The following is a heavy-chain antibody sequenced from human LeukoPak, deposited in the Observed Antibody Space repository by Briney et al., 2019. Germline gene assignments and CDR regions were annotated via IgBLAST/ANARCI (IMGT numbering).Heavy chain of an antibody. V-gene: IGHV3-73*01. Sequence: GGSLKLSCAASGFTFSVSTMHWVRQASGKGLEWVGRIRSKANSYATAYAASVKGRFTISRDDSKNTAYLQMNSLKTEDTAVYYCTRPGPSYWYFDLWGRGTLVTVSS. CDR1: GFTFSVST. J-gene: IGHJ2*01. CDR2: IRSKANSYAT. CDR3: TRPGPSYWYFDL.